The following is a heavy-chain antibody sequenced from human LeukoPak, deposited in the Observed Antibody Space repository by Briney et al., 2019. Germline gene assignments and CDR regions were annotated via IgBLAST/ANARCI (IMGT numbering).Heavy chain of an antibody. CDR3: ARVGARLIDYYDSSTYYMDV. V-gene: IGHV1-2*02. Sequence: GASVKVSCKASGYTFTGYYMHWVRQAPGQGLEWMGWINPNSGGTNYAQKFQGRVTMTRDTSISTAYMELSRLRSDDTAVYYCARVGARLIDYYDSSTYYMDVWGKGTTVTISS. CDR2: INPNSGGT. J-gene: IGHJ6*03. D-gene: IGHD3-22*01. CDR1: GYTFTGYY.